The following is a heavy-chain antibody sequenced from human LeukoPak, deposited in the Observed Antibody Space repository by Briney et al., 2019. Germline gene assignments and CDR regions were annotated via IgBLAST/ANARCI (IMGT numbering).Heavy chain of an antibody. CDR3: ARDRDYIFFDY. CDR1: EFLFSSYV. D-gene: IGHD4-4*01. CDR2: ISHDGRSR. J-gene: IGHJ4*02. V-gene: IGHV3-74*03. Sequence: GGSLRLSCAASEFLFSSYVMHWVRQVPGKGLVWVSRISHDGRSRTYADSVKGRFTISRDNAENTLYLQMNSLRVEDTAVYFCARDRDYIFFDYWGQGALVTVSS.